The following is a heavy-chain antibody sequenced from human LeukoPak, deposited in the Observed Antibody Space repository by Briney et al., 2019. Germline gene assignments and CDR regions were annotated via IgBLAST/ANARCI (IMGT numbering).Heavy chain of an antibody. CDR1: GFTFGNYW. CDR3: TSDALLEYCTGNDCYHSDL. J-gene: IGHJ4*02. D-gene: IGHD2-8*02. V-gene: IGHV3-74*01. CDR2: LNSDGSAT. Sequence: GGSLRLSCAASGFTFGNYWMHWVRQASGKGLGWVSSLNSDGSATSYADSVKGRFTISRDSAQNTVYLQMDSLRVEDTAVYYCTSDALLEYCTGNDCYHSDLWGKGILVTVSS.